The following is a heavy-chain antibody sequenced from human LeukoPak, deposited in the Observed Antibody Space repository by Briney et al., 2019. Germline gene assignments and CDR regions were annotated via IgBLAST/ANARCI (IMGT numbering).Heavy chain of an antibody. J-gene: IGHJ4*02. D-gene: IGHD2-8*01. CDR3: ARDLVDNACDF. V-gene: IGHV1-8*02. CDR1: GYTFTSYD. CDR2: MNPNNGNT. Sequence: ASVKVSCKASGYTFTSYDIIWLRQATGQGLGWMGWMNPNNGNTGYVQKLQGRLTMTRDTSISTACMELSSLRSEDTAVYYCARDLVDNACDFWGQGTLVTVSS.